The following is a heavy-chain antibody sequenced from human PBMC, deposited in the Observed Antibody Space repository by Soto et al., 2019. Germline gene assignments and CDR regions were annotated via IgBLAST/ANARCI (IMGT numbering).Heavy chain of an antibody. Sequence: QVQLVQSGAEVKKPWSSVKVSCKASGGTFSSYTISWVRQAPGQGLEWMGSIIPILGIANYAQKFQGRVTITADIATRTAYLQLSSLRSEEMAVDYCATEYCSSTSCYRDYWGQRTLVTVSS. CDR3: ATEYCSSTSCYRDY. CDR2: IIPILGIA. J-gene: IGHJ4*02. CDR1: GGTFSSYT. D-gene: IGHD2-2*02. V-gene: IGHV1-69*02.